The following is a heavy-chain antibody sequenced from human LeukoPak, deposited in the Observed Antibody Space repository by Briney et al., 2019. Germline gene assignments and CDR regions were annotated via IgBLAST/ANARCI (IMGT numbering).Heavy chain of an antibody. Sequence: GASVKVSCTVSGYTLTELSMHWVRQAPGKGLEWMGGFDPEDGETIYAQKFQGRVTMTEDTSTDTAYMELSSLRSEDTAVYYCATKTPIVGAFYYWGQGTLVTVSS. D-gene: IGHD1-26*01. V-gene: IGHV1-24*01. J-gene: IGHJ4*02. CDR3: ATKTPIVGAFYY. CDR1: GYTLTELS. CDR2: FDPEDGET.